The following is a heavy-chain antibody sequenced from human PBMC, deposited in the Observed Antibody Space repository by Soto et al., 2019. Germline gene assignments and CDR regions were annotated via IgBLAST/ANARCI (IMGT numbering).Heavy chain of an antibody. CDR1: GFTFSNYA. J-gene: IGHJ4*02. V-gene: IGHV3-23*01. CDR3: ARGSNCSGGSCRSAAIDY. CDR2: IRGSGSST. Sequence: GGSLRLSCAASGFTFSNYAMSWVHQAPGKGLEWVSAIRGSGSSTYYADSVKGRFTISRDNSKNTLYLQMNSLRAEDTAVYYCARGSNCSGGSCRSAAIDYWGQGTLVTVSS. D-gene: IGHD2-15*01.